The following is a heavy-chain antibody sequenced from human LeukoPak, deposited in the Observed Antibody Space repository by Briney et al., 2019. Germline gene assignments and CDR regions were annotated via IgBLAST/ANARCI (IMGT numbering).Heavy chain of an antibody. D-gene: IGHD5-12*01. CDR2: IYNGGST. CDR1: GDSIRSGTYY. V-gene: IGHV4-61*02. Sequence: SETLSLTCSVSGDSIRSGTYYWSWLPQPAGKGLVWIGRIYNGGSTSYNPSLKSRVTISVDTSKNQFSLKLTSVTAADTAVYYCASGGGATRIDYWGQGTLVTVSS. J-gene: IGHJ4*02. CDR3: ASGGGATRIDY.